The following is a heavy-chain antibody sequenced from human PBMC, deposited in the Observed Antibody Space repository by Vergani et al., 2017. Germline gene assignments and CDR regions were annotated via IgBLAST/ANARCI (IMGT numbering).Heavy chain of an antibody. CDR3: ARDAIWRGLLGD. CDR1: GGSISSSSYY. D-gene: IGHD1-26*01. CDR2: IYYSGST. V-gene: IGHV4-39*07. J-gene: IGHJ4*02. Sequence: QLQLQESGPGLVKPSETLSLTCTVSGGSISSSSYYWGWLRQPPGKGLEWIGSIYYSGSTYYNPSLKRRVTISVDTSKNPFALKLSAVTAADTAVYYCARDAIWRGLLGDWGQGTLVTVSS.